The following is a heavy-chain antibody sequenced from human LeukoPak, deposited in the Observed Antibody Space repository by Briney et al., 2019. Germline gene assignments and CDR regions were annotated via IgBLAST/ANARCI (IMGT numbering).Heavy chain of an antibody. J-gene: IGHJ6*03. CDR2: IYTSGST. CDR1: GGSISSYC. D-gene: IGHD6-6*01. CDR3: ARGGSSSEFGIYYYMDV. Sequence: PSETLSLTCTVSGGSISSYCWSWIRQPAGKGLEWIGRIYTSGSTNYNPSLKSRVTMSVDTSKNQFSLKLSSVTAADTAVYYCARGGSSSEFGIYYYMDVWGKGTTVTVSS. V-gene: IGHV4-4*07.